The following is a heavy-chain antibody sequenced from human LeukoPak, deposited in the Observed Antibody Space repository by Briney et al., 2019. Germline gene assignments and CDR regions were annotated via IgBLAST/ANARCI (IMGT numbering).Heavy chain of an antibody. V-gene: IGHV1-18*01. CDR1: GYTFTSYG. J-gene: IGHJ4*02. CDR3: ARDLGGASSGYYYGFDY. D-gene: IGHD3-22*01. CDR2: ISAYNGNT. Sequence: ASVKVSCKASGYTFTSYGISWVRQAPGQGLEWMGWISAYNGNTNYAQKLQGRVTMTTDTSTSTAYMELRSLRSDDTAVYYCARDLGGASSGYYYGFDYWGQGTLVTVSS.